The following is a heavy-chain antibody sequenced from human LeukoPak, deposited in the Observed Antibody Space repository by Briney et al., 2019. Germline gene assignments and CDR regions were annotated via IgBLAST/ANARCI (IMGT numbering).Heavy chain of an antibody. Sequence: SETLSLTCTVSGGSISSGGYYWRWLRQHPGKGLEWIGYIYYSGSTYYNPSLKSRVTISVDTSKNQFSLKLSSVTAADTAVYYCARYGSGSYSEIDPWGQGTLVTVSS. CDR2: IYYSGST. J-gene: IGHJ5*02. V-gene: IGHV4-31*03. CDR1: GGSISSGGYY. CDR3: ARYGSGSYSEIDP. D-gene: IGHD3-10*01.